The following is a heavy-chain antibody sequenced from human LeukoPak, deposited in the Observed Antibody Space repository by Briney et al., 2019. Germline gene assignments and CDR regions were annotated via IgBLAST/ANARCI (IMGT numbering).Heavy chain of an antibody. CDR2: IYYTGST. J-gene: IGHJ4*02. V-gene: IGHV4-39*01. Sequence: PSETLSLTCSVSGASISGGTYYWGWIRQPPGKGPEWIGSIYYTGSTYDNPSLKSRVTISVDTSKNQFPLKLSSVTAADTAVYYCARRGGSGRAFDYWGQGTLVTVSS. CDR3: ARRGGSGRAFDY. CDR1: GASISGGTYY. D-gene: IGHD1-26*01.